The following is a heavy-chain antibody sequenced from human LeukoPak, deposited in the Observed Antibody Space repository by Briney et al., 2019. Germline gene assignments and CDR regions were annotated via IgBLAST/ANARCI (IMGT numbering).Heavy chain of an antibody. CDR2: ISGSSSNI. Sequence: GGSLRLSCAASGFMFSAYAMNWVHQAPGKGLEWISYISGSSSNIYYADSVKGRFTISRDNARDSLYLQINSLRVDDTAVYFCARENGYRLDYWGQGTLVTVSS. D-gene: IGHD5-18*01. J-gene: IGHJ4*02. CDR3: ARENGYRLDY. CDR1: GFMFSAYA. V-gene: IGHV3-48*04.